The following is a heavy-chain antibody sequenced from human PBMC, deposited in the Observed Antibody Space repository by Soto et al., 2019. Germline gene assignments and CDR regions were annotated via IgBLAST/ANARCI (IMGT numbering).Heavy chain of an antibody. J-gene: IGHJ6*02. CDR3: ARDPAYAGSSGSEARGMDV. V-gene: IGHV1-69*06. CDR1: GGTFSSYA. D-gene: IGHD3-22*01. Sequence: VKVSCKASGGTFSSYAISWVRQAPGQGLEWMGGIIPIFGTANYAQKFQGRVTITADKSTSTAYMELSSLRSEDTAVYYCARDPAYAGSSGSEARGMDVWGQGTTVTVSS. CDR2: IIPIFGTA.